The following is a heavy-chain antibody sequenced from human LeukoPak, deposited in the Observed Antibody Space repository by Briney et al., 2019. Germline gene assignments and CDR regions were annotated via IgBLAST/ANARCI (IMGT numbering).Heavy chain of an antibody. CDR2: ISYDGSNK. CDR3: ARDPAGFYYDSSGYYYFDY. CDR1: GFTFSSYA. J-gene: IGHJ4*02. Sequence: GGSLRLSCAASGFTFSSYAMHWVRQAPGKGLEWVAVISYDGSNKYYADSVKGRFTISRDNSKNTLYLQMNSLRAEDTAVYYCARDPAGFYYDSSGYYYFDYWGQGTLVIVSS. D-gene: IGHD3-22*01. V-gene: IGHV3-30-3*01.